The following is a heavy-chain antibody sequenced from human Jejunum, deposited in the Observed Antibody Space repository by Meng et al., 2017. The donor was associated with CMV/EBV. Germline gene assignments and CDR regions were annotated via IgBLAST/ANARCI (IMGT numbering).Heavy chain of an antibody. Sequence: FSFSSYAMDWVRRAPGKGLEWVSAISTSGDSVYYADSVKGRFIVSRDNSKNTMYLQMNGPRAEDTAVYYCAKDAGTATGLSALDIWGQGAVVTVSS. J-gene: IGHJ3*02. V-gene: IGHV3-23*01. CDR3: AKDAGTATGLSALDI. CDR1: FSFSSYA. CDR2: ISTSGDSV. D-gene: IGHD6-13*01.